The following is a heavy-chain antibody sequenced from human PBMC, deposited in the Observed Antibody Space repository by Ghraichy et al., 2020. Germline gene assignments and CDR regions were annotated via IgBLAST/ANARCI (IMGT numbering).Heavy chain of an antibody. CDR3: ARVGYGDSPQGDY. Sequence: GGSLRLSCAASGFTFSSYSMNWVRQAPGKGLEWVSFIDSISSRIYYADSVKGRFTISRDNAKSSLFLQMNSLRDEDTAVYYCARVGYGDSPQGDYWGQGTLVTVSS. CDR2: IDSISSRI. CDR1: GFTFSSYS. D-gene: IGHD2-21*01. J-gene: IGHJ4*02. V-gene: IGHV3-48*02.